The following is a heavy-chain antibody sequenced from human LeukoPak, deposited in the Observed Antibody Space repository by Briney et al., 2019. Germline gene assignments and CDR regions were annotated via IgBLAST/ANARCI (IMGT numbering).Heavy chain of an antibody. CDR2: INHSGST. J-gene: IGHJ5*02. D-gene: IGHD6-13*01. Sequence: PSETLSLTCAVYGGSFSGYYWSWIRQPPGKGLEWIGEINHSGSTNYNPSLKSRVTMSVDTSKNQFSLKLSSVTAADTAVYYCAREQRIAAAAYNWFDPWGQGTLVTVSS. CDR1: GGSFSGYY. CDR3: AREQRIAAAAYNWFDP. V-gene: IGHV4-34*01.